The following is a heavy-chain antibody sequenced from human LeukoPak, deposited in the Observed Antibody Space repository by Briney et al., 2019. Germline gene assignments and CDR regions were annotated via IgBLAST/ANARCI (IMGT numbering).Heavy chain of an antibody. Sequence: GGSLRLSCAASGFTFSSYAMSWVRQAPGKGLEWVSAISGSGGSTYYADSVKGRFTISRDNSKNTLYLQMNSLRAEDTAVYYCATTGYCSSTSCTDYWGQGTLVTVSS. J-gene: IGHJ4*02. D-gene: IGHD2-2*01. CDR2: ISGSGGST. CDR3: ATTGYCSSTSCTDY. V-gene: IGHV3-23*01. CDR1: GFTFSSYA.